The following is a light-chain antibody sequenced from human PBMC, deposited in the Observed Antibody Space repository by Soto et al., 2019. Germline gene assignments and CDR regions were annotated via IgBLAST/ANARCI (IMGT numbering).Light chain of an antibody. CDR3: QQYNKWPQT. CDR2: GAS. Sequence: EIVMTQSPATLSVSPGERVTLSCRASLGISINLAWYQQGPGQAPRLLIYGASTRATGVPTRFSGSGSGTEFTLTISSLQSEDLAVYHCQQYNKWPQTFGQGTKVDI. V-gene: IGKV3-15*01. J-gene: IGKJ1*01. CDR1: LGISIN.